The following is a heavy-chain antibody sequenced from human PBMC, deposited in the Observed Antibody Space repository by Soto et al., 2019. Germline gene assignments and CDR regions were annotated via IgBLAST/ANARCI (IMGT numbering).Heavy chain of an antibody. D-gene: IGHD3-10*01. CDR3: TRGWGAYYYGSGSPSPTDY. V-gene: IGHV3-49*03. CDR2: IRSKAYGGTT. CDR1: GFTFGDYA. J-gene: IGHJ4*02. Sequence: PGGSLRLSCTASGFTFGDYAMSWFRQAPGKGLERVGFIRSKAYGGTTEYAASVKGRFTISRDDSKSIAYLQMNSLKTEDTAVYYCTRGWGAYYYGSGSPSPTDYWGQGTLVTVSS.